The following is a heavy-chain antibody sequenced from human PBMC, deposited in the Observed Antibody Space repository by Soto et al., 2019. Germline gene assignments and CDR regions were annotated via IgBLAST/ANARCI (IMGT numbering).Heavy chain of an antibody. CDR1: GFTFSGAA. CDR3: TRRKNDDIRFYSYYGLDV. J-gene: IGHJ6*02. D-gene: IGHD3-9*01. V-gene: IGHV3-73*01. CDR2: IRSRTNSFAT. Sequence: EVQLVESGGDLVQPGGSLKLSCAGSGFTFSGAAMHWVRQAPGKGLEWVGRIRSRTNSFATAYAASLKGRFTISRDDSKNTTYLQMNSLKAEDTAVYYCTRRKNDDIRFYSYYGLDVWGQGTAVTVSS.